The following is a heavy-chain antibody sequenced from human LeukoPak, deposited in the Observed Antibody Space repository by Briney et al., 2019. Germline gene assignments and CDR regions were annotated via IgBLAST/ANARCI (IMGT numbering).Heavy chain of an antibody. V-gene: IGHV3-21*01. Sequence: GGSLRLSCAASGFTFSRYSINWVRQAPGRGLEWVSSITSSSSYIYYADSVKGRFTISRDNAKNSLILQMNSLRVEDTAVYYCVRGASYYYYWGQGILVTVSS. CDR1: GFTFSRYS. D-gene: IGHD3-22*01. CDR3: VRGASYYYY. CDR2: ITSSSSYI. J-gene: IGHJ4*02.